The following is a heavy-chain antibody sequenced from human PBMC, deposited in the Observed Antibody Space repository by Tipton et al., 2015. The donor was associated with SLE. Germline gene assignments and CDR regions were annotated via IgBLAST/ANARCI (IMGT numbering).Heavy chain of an antibody. V-gene: IGHV1-18*01. CDR1: GYTFTSYG. CDR3: ARFSPWTYYGFWSGYYYFDY. D-gene: IGHD3-3*01. J-gene: IGHJ4*02. CDR2: ISAYNGNT. Sequence: QSGAEVKKPGASVKVSCKASGYTFTSYGISWVRQAPGQGLEWMGWISAYNGNTNYAQKLQGRVTMTTDTSTSTAYMELRSLRSDDTAVYYCARFSPWTYYGFWSGYYYFDYWGQGTLVTVSS.